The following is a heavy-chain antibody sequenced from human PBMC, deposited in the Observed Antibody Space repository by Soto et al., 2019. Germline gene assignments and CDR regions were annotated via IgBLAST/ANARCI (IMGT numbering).Heavy chain of an antibody. CDR3: ARRSKHILTGYYPFDY. CDR2: IYYSGST. J-gene: IGHJ4*02. V-gene: IGHV4-39*01. D-gene: IGHD3-9*01. Sequence: SETLSLTCTVSGGSISSSSYYWGWIRQPPGKGLEWIGSIYYSGSTYYNPSLKSRVTISVDTSKNQFSLKLSSVTAADTAVYYCARRSKHILTGYYPFDYWGQGTLVTVS. CDR1: GGSISSSSYY.